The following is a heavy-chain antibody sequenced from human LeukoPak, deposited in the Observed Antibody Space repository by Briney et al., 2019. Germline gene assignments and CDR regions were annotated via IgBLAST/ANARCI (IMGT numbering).Heavy chain of an antibody. Sequence: SVKVSCKASGGTFSSYAISWVRQAPGQGLEWMGRIIPILGIANYAQKFQGRVTITADKSTSTAYMELSSLGSEDTAVYYCARDTLVDTAMVRNYYGMDVWGQGTTVTVSS. CDR2: IIPILGIA. V-gene: IGHV1-69*04. D-gene: IGHD5-18*01. CDR1: GGTFSSYA. J-gene: IGHJ6*02. CDR3: ARDTLVDTAMVRNYYGMDV.